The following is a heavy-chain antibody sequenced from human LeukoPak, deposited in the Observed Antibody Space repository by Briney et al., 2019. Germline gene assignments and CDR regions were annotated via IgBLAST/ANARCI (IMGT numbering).Heavy chain of an antibody. CDR1: GGSIGSYY. CDR2: TYYSGST. V-gene: IGHV4-59*08. Sequence: KASETLSLTCTVSGGSIGSYYWSWMRQPPGKGLEWIGYTYYSGSTNYNTPLKSRVTISVDTSKNQFSLKLSSVTAADTAVYYCARMVGPRYFDLWGRGTLVTVSS. D-gene: IGHD1-26*01. J-gene: IGHJ2*01. CDR3: ARMVGPRYFDL.